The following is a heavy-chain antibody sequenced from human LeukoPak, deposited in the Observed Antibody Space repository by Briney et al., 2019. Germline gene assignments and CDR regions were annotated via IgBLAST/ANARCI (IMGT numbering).Heavy chain of an antibody. V-gene: IGHV1-2*02. CDR3: ARGRIFDWLLDY. Sequence: GASVKLSCNASGYTFTGYYMHWVRQAPGQGLEWMGWINPNSGGTNYAQKFQGRVTMTRDTSISTAYMELSRLRSDDTAVYYCARGRIFDWLLDYWGQGTLVTASS. CDR1: GYTFTGYY. CDR2: INPNSGGT. J-gene: IGHJ4*02. D-gene: IGHD3-9*01.